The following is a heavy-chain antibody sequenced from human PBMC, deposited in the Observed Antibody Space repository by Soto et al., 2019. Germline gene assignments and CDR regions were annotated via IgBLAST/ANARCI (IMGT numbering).Heavy chain of an antibody. CDR2: IDHSGRT. D-gene: IGHD1-26*01. V-gene: IGHV4-30-2*01. Sequence: SESQSLAWAVAGVAVVVVVEALGGMGQPAVEEVVGIGYIDHSGRTDYKPCLKRGYTISVDRSKNQFSLKLSSVTAADTAVYYCGGSSQYYYYYYGMDVWGQGTTVTVSS. J-gene: IGHJ6*02. CDR3: GGSSQYYYYYYGMDV. CDR1: GVAVVVVVEA.